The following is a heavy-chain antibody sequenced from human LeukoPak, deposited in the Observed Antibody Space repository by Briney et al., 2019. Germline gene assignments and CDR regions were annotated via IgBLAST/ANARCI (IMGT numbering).Heavy chain of an antibody. CDR2: INPNSGGT. CDR1: GYTFTSYY. J-gene: IGHJ6*03. CDR3: ARDPLPRTVTNYYYYMDV. D-gene: IGHD4-17*01. V-gene: IGHV1-2*02. Sequence: ASVKVSCKASGYTFTSYYMHWVRQAPGQGLEWMGWINPNSGGTNYAQKFQGRVTMTRDTSISTAYMELSRLRSDDTAVYYCARDPLPRTVTNYYYYMDVWGKGTTVTVSS.